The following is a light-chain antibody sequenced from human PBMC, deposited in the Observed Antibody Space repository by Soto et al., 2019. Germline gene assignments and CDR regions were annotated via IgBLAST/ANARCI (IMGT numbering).Light chain of an antibody. J-gene: IGLJ2*01. V-gene: IGLV1-44*01. CDR1: SSNLGDNT. CDR3: TAWDDSLNGRL. CDR2: HNN. Sequence: QSVLTQPPSASGTPGQRVSISCSGSSSNLGDNTVNWYQQVPGTAPKLLIYHNNRRPSGVPDRFSGSKSGTSASLAISGLQSEDEADYYCTAWDDSLNGRLFGGGTKVTVL.